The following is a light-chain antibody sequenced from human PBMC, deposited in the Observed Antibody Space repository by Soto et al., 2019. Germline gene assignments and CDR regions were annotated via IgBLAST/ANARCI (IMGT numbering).Light chain of an antibody. J-gene: IGKJ1*01. CDR2: DAS. V-gene: IGKV1-5*01. CDR3: QQYQSFPCT. CDR1: ESICHW. Sequence: IQMNQHPSSLSATLEDLAIITYRASESICHWLAWYQQKPGKAPRLLIYDASTLEGGVPSRFSGSGSGTEFTLTINSLQPDDFATYYCQQYQSFPCTFGQGTKVDIK.